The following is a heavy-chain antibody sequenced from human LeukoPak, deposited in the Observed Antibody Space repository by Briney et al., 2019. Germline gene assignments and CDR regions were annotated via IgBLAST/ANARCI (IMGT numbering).Heavy chain of an antibody. J-gene: IGHJ3*02. D-gene: IGHD3-22*01. CDR2: IYPGDSDT. Sequence: GESLKISCKGSGYSFTSYWIGWVRQMPGKGLEWMGIIYPGDSDTRYSPSFQGQVTISADKSISTAYLQWSSLKASDTAMYYCATPPGMKHYDSSGDAFDIWGQGTMVTVSS. CDR1: GYSFTSYW. V-gene: IGHV5-51*01. CDR3: ATPPGMKHYDSSGDAFDI.